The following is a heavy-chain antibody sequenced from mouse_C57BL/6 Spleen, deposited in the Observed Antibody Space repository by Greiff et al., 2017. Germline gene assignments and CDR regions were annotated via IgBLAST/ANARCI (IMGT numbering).Heavy chain of an antibody. Sequence: VKLMESGPELVKPGASVKISCKASGYAFSSSWMNWVKQRPGKGLEWIGRIYPGDGDTNYNGKFKGKATLTADKSSSTAYMQLSSLTSEDSAVYFGARGVITTVVATDWYFDVWGTGTTVTVSS. V-gene: IGHV1-82*01. CDR3: ARGVITTVVATDWYFDV. CDR2: IYPGDGDT. CDR1: GYAFSSSW. D-gene: IGHD1-1*01. J-gene: IGHJ1*03.